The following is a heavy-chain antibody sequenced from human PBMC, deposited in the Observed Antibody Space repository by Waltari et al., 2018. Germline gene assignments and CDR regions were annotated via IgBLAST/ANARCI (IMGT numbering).Heavy chain of an antibody. V-gene: IGHV3-11*01. J-gene: IGHJ6*02. Sequence: QVQLVESGGRFVKPGGSLRLSCAASGLTFSDFYMSWIRQVPGRGLEWVAYMSSTREIIYYADSVRGRFTISRDNARESLYLDMNSLRAEDTAVYYCARAGFDHQSSGYGMDVWGQGTTVTVSS. CDR2: MSSTREII. D-gene: IGHD3-22*01. CDR3: ARAGFDHQSSGYGMDV. CDR1: GLTFSDFY.